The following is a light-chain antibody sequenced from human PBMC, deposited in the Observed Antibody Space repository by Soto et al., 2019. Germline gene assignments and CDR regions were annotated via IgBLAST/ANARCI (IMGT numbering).Light chain of an antibody. CDR2: GAS. CDR3: QQRSNWPPIT. V-gene: IGKV3-15*01. CDR1: QSVDIN. Sequence: EIVLTQSPATLSVSPGERVTLSCRASQSVDINLAWYQQKPGQAPRLLIYGASTRATDMSGTFSGRGSGTEFTLTISNVRPEDFAVYYCQQRSNWPPITFGQGTRLEIK. J-gene: IGKJ5*01.